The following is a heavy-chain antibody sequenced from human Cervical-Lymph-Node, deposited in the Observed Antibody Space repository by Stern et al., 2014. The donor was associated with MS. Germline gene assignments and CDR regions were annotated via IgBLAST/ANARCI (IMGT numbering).Heavy chain of an antibody. CDR2: INAGNGNT. CDR1: GYTFTSYA. J-gene: IGHJ4*02. Sequence: VQLVQSGAEAKKPGASVKVSCKASGYTFTSYAMHWVRQAPGQRLEWMGWINAGNGNTKYSQKCQGRVTITRDTSASTAYMELSSLRSEDTAVYYCARWVESSSGWYLGLDYWGQGTLVTVSS. D-gene: IGHD6-19*01. V-gene: IGHV1-3*01. CDR3: ARWVESSSGWYLGLDY.